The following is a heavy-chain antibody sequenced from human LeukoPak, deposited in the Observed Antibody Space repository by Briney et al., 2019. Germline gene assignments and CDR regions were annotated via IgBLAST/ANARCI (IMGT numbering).Heavy chain of an antibody. CDR1: GFTFSDYY. D-gene: IGHD3-22*01. Sequence: GRSLRLSCAASGFTFSDYYMSWIRQAPGKGLEWVSYISSSGSTIYYADSVKGRFTISRDNAKNSLYLQMNSLRAEDTAVYYCARSPTYYYDSSGPEDYFDYWGQGTLVTVSS. CDR3: ARSPTYYYDSSGPEDYFDY. J-gene: IGHJ4*02. V-gene: IGHV3-11*01. CDR2: ISSSGSTI.